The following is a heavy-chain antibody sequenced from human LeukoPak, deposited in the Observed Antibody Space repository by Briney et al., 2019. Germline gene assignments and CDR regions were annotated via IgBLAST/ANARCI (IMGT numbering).Heavy chain of an antibody. Sequence: SETLSLTCSVSGGSISSYYWGWLRQPPGMALEWIGCFYNSGSTNYNPSLKSRATTSVDTSKNQLTLRLSSVTAADTAVYYCASTQQWLAFDYWGQGILVTVSS. D-gene: IGHD6-19*01. CDR3: ASTQQWLAFDY. CDR1: GGSISSYY. V-gene: IGHV4-59*01. CDR2: FYNSGST. J-gene: IGHJ4*02.